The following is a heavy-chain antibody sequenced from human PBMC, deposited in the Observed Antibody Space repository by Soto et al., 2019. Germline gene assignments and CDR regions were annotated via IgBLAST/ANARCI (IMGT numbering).Heavy chain of an antibody. V-gene: IGHV1-18*01. CDR3: VRDLDGSGSYYTDY. J-gene: IGHJ4*02. D-gene: IGHD3-10*01. CDR1: GYTFSIYG. CDR2: TRPNNGNT. Sequence: GAPVKVSCKASGYTFSIYGINWVRQAPGQGLEWMGWTRPNNGNTKYAQNLQGRVTMTTDTSTSTAYMELRSLRPDDTAVYYCVRDLDGSGSYYTDYWGQGTLVTVSS.